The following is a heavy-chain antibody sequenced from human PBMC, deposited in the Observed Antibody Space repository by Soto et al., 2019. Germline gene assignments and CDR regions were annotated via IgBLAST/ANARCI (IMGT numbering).Heavy chain of an antibody. Sequence: ASVKVSCKASGYTFTNYYMHWVRQAPGQGLEWMGMINPRGGRTTYPQKFQDRVTMTTDKSISTAYLQWSSLKASDTAMYYCAGGGVRGVITRTRDYYGMDVWGQGTTVTVSS. CDR3: AGGGVRGVITRTRDYYGMDV. J-gene: IGHJ6*02. CDR2: INPRGGRT. D-gene: IGHD3-10*01. CDR1: GYTFTNYY. V-gene: IGHV1-46*01.